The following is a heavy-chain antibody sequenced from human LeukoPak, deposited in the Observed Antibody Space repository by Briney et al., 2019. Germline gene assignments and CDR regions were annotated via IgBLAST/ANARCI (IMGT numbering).Heavy chain of an antibody. CDR2: INWNGGST. V-gene: IGHV3-20*01. Sequence: RGSLRLSCAASGFTFDDYGMSWVRQAPGKGLEWVSGINWNGGSTGYADSVKGRFTISRDNAKNSLYLQMNSLRAEDTALYHCARMDYYGSGSKYYFDYWGQGTLVTVSS. J-gene: IGHJ4*02. CDR1: GFTFDDYG. CDR3: ARMDYYGSGSKYYFDY. D-gene: IGHD3-10*01.